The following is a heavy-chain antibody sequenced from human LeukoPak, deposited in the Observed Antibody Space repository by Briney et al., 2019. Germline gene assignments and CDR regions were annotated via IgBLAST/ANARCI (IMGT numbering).Heavy chain of an antibody. CDR2: IYHSGST. D-gene: IGHD3-10*01. V-gene: IGHV4-38-2*01. J-gene: IGHJ4*02. CDR1: GYSISSGYY. CDR3: ARLRMGRGSVDY. Sequence: PSETLSLTCAVSGYSISSGYYWGWIRQPPGKGLEWIGSIYHSGSTYYNPSLKSRVTISVDTSKNQFSLKLSSVTAADTAVYYCARLRMGRGSVDYWGQGTLVTVSS.